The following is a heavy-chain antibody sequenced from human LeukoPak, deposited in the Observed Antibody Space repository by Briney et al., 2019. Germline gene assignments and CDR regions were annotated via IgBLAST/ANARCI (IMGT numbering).Heavy chain of an antibody. CDR2: ISSSSSTI. J-gene: IGHJ4*02. D-gene: IGHD3-9*01. Sequence: GGSLRLSCAASGFTFSSYSMNWVRQAPGKGLEWVSYISSSSSTIYYADSVKGRFTISRDNAKNSLYLQMNSLRAEDTAVYYCAPNPPRGNVLRYFDWLYHAYWGQGTLVTVSS. CDR3: APNPPRGNVLRYFDWLYHAY. V-gene: IGHV3-48*01. CDR1: GFTFSSYS.